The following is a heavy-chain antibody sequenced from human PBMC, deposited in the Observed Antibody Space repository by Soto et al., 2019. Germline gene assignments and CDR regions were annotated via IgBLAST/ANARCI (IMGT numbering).Heavy chain of an antibody. V-gene: IGHV1-18*04. D-gene: IGHD3-22*01. J-gene: IGHJ4*02. CDR1: GYTFTSYG. CDR2: ISAYNGNT. CDR3: ARMHYYDSSGYYYSNFDY. Sequence: QVQLVQSGAEVKKPGASVKVSCKASGYTFTSYGISWVRQAPGQGLEWMGWISAYNGNTNYAQKLQGRGTMTTDTSTSTAYMELRSLRSDDTAVYYCARMHYYDSSGYYYSNFDYWGQGTLVTVSS.